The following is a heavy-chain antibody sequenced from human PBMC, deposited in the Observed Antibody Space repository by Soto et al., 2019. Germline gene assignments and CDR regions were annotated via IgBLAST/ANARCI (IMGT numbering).Heavy chain of an antibody. CDR3: TREREADYYGMDV. D-gene: IGHD6-19*01. CDR2: IRSKAYGGTT. CDR1: GFTFGDYA. V-gene: IGHV3-49*04. Sequence: GGSLRLSCTASGFTFGDYAMSWVRQAPGKGLEWVGFIRSKAYGGTTEYAASVKGRFTISRDDSKSIAYLQMNSLKTEDTAVYYCTREREADYYGMDVWGQGPTVTVYS. J-gene: IGHJ6*02.